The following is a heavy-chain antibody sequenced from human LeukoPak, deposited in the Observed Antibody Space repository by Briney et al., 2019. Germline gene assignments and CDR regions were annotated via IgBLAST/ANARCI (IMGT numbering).Heavy chain of an antibody. CDR3: ARDYGDGLDY. CDR1: GFTFSESW. Sequence: GGSLRLSCVVSGFTFSESWMSWIRQAPGKGLEWVSYISGSGSTIYYADSVKGRFTISRDNAKNSLYVQMNSLRAEDTAVYYCARDYGDGLDYWGQGTLVTVSS. CDR2: ISGSGSTI. V-gene: IGHV3-11*01. J-gene: IGHJ4*02. D-gene: IGHD4-17*01.